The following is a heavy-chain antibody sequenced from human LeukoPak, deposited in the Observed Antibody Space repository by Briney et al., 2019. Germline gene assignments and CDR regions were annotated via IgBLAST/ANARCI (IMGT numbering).Heavy chain of an antibody. CDR1: GGSLSGYY. V-gene: IGHV4-34*01. J-gene: IGHJ4*02. Sequence: SETLSLTCTVYGGSLSGYYWSWIRQPPGKGLEWIGEINHSGSTNYNPSLKSRVTISVDTSKNQFSLKLSSVTAADTAVYYCARVRGYPLFDYWGQGTLVTVSS. CDR2: INHSGST. D-gene: IGHD5-12*01. CDR3: ARVRGYPLFDY.